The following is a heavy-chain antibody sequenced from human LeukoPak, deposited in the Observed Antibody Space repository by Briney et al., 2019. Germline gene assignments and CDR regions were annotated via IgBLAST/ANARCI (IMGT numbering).Heavy chain of an antibody. J-gene: IGHJ4*02. D-gene: IGHD3-16*02. CDR1: GGSISSGDYY. CDR3: ARAEEDYVWGSYRGGFDY. V-gene: IGHV4-30-4*01. Sequence: SETLSLTCTVSGGSISSGDYYWSWIRQPPGQGLEWIGYISLSGGTYYNPSLKSRASISLDTSRSQFSLKLSSVGAADTAVYYCARAEEDYVWGSYRGGFDYWGQGTLVTVSS. CDR2: ISLSGGT.